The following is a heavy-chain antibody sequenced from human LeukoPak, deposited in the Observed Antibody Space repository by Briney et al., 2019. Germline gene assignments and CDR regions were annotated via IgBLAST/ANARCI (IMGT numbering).Heavy chain of an antibody. D-gene: IGHD6-19*01. CDR1: GDSVSNNIAA. CDR3: ARDLYSSGQGGVDY. CDR2: TYYRSKWYN. Sequence: SQTLSLTCAISGDSVSNNIAAWNWVRQSPSRGLEWLGRTYYRSKWYNNYAVSVKSRITINPDTSKNQFSLHLNSVTPEDTAVYYCARDLYSSGQGGVDYWGQGTPVTVSS. V-gene: IGHV6-1*01. J-gene: IGHJ4*02.